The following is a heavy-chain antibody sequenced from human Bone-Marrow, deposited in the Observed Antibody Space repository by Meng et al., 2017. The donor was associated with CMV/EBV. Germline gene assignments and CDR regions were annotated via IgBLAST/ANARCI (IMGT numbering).Heavy chain of an antibody. V-gene: IGHV3-23*01. D-gene: IGHD5-18*01. CDR2: ISASGGST. CDR1: GFTFSNYA. CDR3: ARDLDSYDYYYYYGMDV. Sequence: GECLKISCAASGFTFSNYAMSWVRQAPGKGLEWVSAISASGGSTYYADSVKGRFTISRDNSKNTLYLQMNSLRAEDTAVYYCARDLDSYDYYYYYGMDVWGQGTTVTVSS. J-gene: IGHJ6*02.